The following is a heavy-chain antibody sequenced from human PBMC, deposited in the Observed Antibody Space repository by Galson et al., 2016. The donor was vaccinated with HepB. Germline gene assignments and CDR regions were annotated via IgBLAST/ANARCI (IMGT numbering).Heavy chain of an antibody. CDR2: INDTPDRT. D-gene: IGHD4-23*01. CDR3: AIDSVGGPKSNFPDS. Sequence: SLRLSCAASGFTFSFSNYAMTWVRQAPGKGLEWVSAINDTPDRTYYADSVEGRFTISRDNSKSTVFLQMSSLRAEDTAVYYCAIDSVGGPKSNFPDSWGQGTLVTVSS. J-gene: IGHJ5*01. V-gene: IGHV3-23*01. CDR1: GFTFSFSNYA.